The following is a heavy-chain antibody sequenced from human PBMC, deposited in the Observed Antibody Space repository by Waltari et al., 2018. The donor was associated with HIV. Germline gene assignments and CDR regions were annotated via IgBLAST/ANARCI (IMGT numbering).Heavy chain of an antibody. CDR2: VWQDGSNK. J-gene: IGHJ6*02. D-gene: IGHD2-8*02. CDR3: ARDVQGYCAGERCFYGMDV. Sequence: VQLVESGGGVVQPGRSLRLSCAAHGFPVRNYGMHWVRQAPGKGLEWVAVVWQDGSNKYYGDSVKGRFTISRDNSKNTLELQMNSLRAEDTAVYYCARDVQGYCAGERCFYGMDVWGQGTTVTVSS. V-gene: IGHV3-33*01. CDR1: GFPVRNYG.